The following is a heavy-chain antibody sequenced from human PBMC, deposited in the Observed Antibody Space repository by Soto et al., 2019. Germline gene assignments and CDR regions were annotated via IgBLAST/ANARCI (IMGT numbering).Heavy chain of an antibody. V-gene: IGHV3-23*01. CDR3: AKDPRPYTVSPQY. J-gene: IGHJ4*02. Sequence: LRLSCAASGFTFSSYAMSWVRQAPGKGLEWVSAISGSGGSTYYADSVKGRFTISRDNSKNTLYLQMNSLRAEDTAVYYCAKDPRPYTVSPQYWGQGTLVTVSS. CDR2: ISGSGGST. D-gene: IGHD1-1*01. CDR1: GFTFSSYA.